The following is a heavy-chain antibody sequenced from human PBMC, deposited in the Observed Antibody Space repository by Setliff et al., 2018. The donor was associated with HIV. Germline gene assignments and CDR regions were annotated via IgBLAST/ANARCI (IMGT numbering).Heavy chain of an antibody. D-gene: IGHD3-16*01. J-gene: IGHJ4*02. V-gene: IGHV4-4*07. CDR2: IYSIGST. CDR3: AEGAVTFGGVLNY. Sequence: SETLSLTCTVSNVSINSYYWSWIRQPPGRALEWVGHIYSIGSTKYNPSLQSRVTMSRDTSKNQFSLHLRSVTAADTAVYYCAEGAVTFGGVLNYWGQGAQVTAPQ. CDR1: NVSINSYY.